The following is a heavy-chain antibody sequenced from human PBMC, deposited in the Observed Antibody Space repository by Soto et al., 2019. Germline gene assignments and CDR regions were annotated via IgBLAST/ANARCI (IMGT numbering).Heavy chain of an antibody. CDR2: IIPIFGTA. CDR1: RSTFSSYA. J-gene: IGHJ4*02. V-gene: IGHV1-69*13. D-gene: IGHD6-13*01. CDR3: ARDVGSSWRDY. Sequence: ASVKVSCKASRSTFSSYAISWVRQAPGQGLEWMGGIIPIFGTANYAQKLQGRVTITADESTSTAYMELSSLRSEDTAVYYCARDVGSSWRDYWGQGTLVTVSS.